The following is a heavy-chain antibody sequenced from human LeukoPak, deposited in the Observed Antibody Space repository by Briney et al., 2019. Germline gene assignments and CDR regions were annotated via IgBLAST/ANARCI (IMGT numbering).Heavy chain of an antibody. CDR1: GFTFSSYA. CDR3: ARDPLVTSGNFDY. V-gene: IGHV3-64D*09. J-gene: IGHJ4*02. Sequence: SGGSLRLSCSASGFTFSSYAMHWVRQAPGKGLEYVSAISSNGGSTYYADSVKGRFTISRDNSKNTLYLQMSSLRAEDTAVYFCARDPLVTSGNFDYWGQGTLVTVSS. CDR2: ISSNGGST. D-gene: IGHD3-10*01.